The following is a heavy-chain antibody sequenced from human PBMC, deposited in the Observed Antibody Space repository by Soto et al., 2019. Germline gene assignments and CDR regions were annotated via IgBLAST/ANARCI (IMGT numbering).Heavy chain of an antibody. D-gene: IGHD6-13*01. J-gene: IGHJ4*02. CDR2: ISYDGSNK. V-gene: IGHV3-30*18. CDR3: AKGGDSSSWYGYYFDY. Sequence: ESGGGVVQPGRSLRLSCAASGFTFSSYGMHWVRQAPGKGLEWVAVISYDGSNKYYADSVKGRFTISRDNSKNTLYLQMNSLRAEDTAVYYCAKGGDSSSWYGYYFDYWGQGTLVTVSS. CDR1: GFTFSSYG.